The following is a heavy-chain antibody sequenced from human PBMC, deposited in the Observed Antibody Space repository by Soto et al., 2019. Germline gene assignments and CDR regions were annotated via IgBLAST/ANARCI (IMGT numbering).Heavy chain of an antibody. CDR1: GGSITTGGYY. CDR2: RYYSEST. J-gene: IGHJ4*01. CDR3: ARTKCSGGSCYSWYLDY. V-gene: IGHV4-31*03. Sequence: SETLALTCTVSGGSITTGGYYWSWIRQLPGKGLEWIGHRYYSESTYYNPSLKSRVSISLDTSKNQFSLKLSFVTAADTAMYYCARTKCSGGSCYSWYLDYWGHGTLV. D-gene: IGHD2-15*01.